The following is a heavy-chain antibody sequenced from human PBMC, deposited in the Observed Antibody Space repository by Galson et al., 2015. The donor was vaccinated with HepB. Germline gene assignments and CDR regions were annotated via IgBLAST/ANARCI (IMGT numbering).Heavy chain of an antibody. CDR3: AKDLSTPDGGFGELLYPRTPQDYYYYGMDV. V-gene: IGHV3-23*01. J-gene: IGHJ6*02. D-gene: IGHD3-10*01. CDR1: GFTFSSYA. Sequence: SLRLSCAASGFTFSSYAMSWVRQAPGKGLEWVSAISGSGGSTYYADSVKGRFTISRDNSKNTLYLQMNSLGAEDTAVYYCAKDLSTPDGGFGELLYPRTPQDYYYYGMDVWGQGTTVTVSS. CDR2: ISGSGGST.